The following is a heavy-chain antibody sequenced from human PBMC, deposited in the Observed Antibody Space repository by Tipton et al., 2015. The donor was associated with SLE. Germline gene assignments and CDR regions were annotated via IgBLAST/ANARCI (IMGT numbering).Heavy chain of an antibody. CDR3: IRDNDHWSFDY. Sequence: LSLTCTVSGGSISTYYWSWIRQPPGKGLVWVSRINSDGSGTGYADSVKGRFTISRDNARNTLYLQLNSLRAEDTAVYYCIRDNDHWSFDYWGQGTLVTVSS. D-gene: IGHD1-1*01. J-gene: IGHJ4*02. V-gene: IGHV3-74*01. CDR1: GGSISTYY. CDR2: INSDGSGT.